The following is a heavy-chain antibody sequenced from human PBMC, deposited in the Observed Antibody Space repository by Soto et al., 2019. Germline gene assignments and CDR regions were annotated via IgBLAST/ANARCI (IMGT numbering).Heavy chain of an antibody. CDR1: GFTFSSYA. Sequence: EVQLLESGGGLVQPGGSLRLSCAASGFTFSSYAMSWVRQAPGKGLEWVSAISGSGGSTYYADSVKGRFTISRDNSKNTLCLQMDSLRAEGRAVYYCVKGAGFGEFDGSWGQGTLVTVSS. CDR3: VKGAGFGEFDGS. D-gene: IGHD3-10*01. CDR2: ISGSGGST. V-gene: IGHV3-23*01. J-gene: IGHJ5*02.